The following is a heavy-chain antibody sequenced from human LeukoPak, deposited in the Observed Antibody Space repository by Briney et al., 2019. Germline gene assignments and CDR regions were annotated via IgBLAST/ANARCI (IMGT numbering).Heavy chain of an antibody. V-gene: IGHV3-15*01. D-gene: IGHD3-10*01. CDR2: ITSKTGGGTT. J-gene: IGHJ4*02. CDR3: TTYRKSSGSYSPCDY. Sequence: GGSLRLSCAASGFTFSNAWMSWVRQAPGKGMEWVGRITSKTGGGTTDYAAPVKGRFTISRDDSKNTLYLQMNSLKTEDTAVYYCTTYRKSSGSYSPCDYWGQGTLVTVSS. CDR1: GFTFSNAW.